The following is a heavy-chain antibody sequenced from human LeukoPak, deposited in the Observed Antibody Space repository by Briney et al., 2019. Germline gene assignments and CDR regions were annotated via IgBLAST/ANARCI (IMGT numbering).Heavy chain of an antibody. CDR2: INAGNGNT. V-gene: IGHV1-3*01. D-gene: IGHD2-2*01. J-gene: IGHJ4*02. CDR3: ARVQSAYCSSSSRYGGYFDY. Sequence: ASVKVSCKASGYTFTSYAMHWVRQAPGQRPEWMGWINAGNGNTKYSQKFQGRVTITRDTSASTAYMELSSLRPEDTAVYYCARVQSAYCSSSSRYGGYFDYWGQGTLVTVSS. CDR1: GYTFTSYA.